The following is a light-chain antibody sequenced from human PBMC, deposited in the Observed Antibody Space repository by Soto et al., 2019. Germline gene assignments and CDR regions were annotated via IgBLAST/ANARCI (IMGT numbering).Light chain of an antibody. Sequence: QSALTQPPSVSGSPGQSVTISCTGTSSDVGSYNRVSWYQQPPGTAPKLMIYEVSNRPSGVPDRFSGSKSGNTASLTISGLQAEYLADYYCSAYTSSSTYVFGSGTEVTDL. V-gene: IGLV2-18*02. J-gene: IGLJ1*01. CDR1: SSDVGSYNR. CDR3: SAYTSSSTYV. CDR2: EVS.